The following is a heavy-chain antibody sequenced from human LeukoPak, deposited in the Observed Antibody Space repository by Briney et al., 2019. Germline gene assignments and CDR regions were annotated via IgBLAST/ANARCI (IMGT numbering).Heavy chain of an antibody. CDR2: INPNSGDT. D-gene: IGHD3-10*01. CDR3: ARGITMVRGVRNYYYYYYMDV. Sequence: GASVKVSCKASGYTFTGYYMHWVRQAPGQGLEWMGWINPNSGDTNYAQKFQGRVTMTRDTSISTAYMELSRLRSDDTAVYYCARGITMVRGVRNYYYYYYMDVWGKGTTVTVSS. CDR1: GYTFTGYY. J-gene: IGHJ6*03. V-gene: IGHV1-2*02.